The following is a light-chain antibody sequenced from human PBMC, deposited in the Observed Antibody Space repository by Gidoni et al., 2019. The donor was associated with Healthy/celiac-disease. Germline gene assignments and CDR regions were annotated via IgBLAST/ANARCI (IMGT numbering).Light chain of an antibody. V-gene: IGLV1-44*01. CDR1: SSNIGSNT. Sequence: QSVLTQPPSASGTPGQRVTISCSGSSSNIGSNTVNWYQQLPGTAPKLLISRNNQRPSGVPDRFSGSKSGTSASLAISGLQSEDEADYYCAAWDDSLNGHVVFGGGTKLTVL. CDR3: AAWDDSLNGHVV. J-gene: IGLJ2*01. CDR2: RNN.